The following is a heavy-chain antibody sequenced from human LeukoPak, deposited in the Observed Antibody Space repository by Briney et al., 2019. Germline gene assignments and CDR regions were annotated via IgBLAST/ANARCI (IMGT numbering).Heavy chain of an antibody. V-gene: IGHV3-23*01. CDR1: GFTFSSYG. CDR3: TKRSVTGTYHLDY. J-gene: IGHJ4*02. Sequence: GGSLRLSCAASGFTFSSYGISWVRQAPGKRLDWVSSISAGGSGTYYADSVKGRFTISRDNSKNTLYLQMNSLRAEDTAVYYCTKRSVTGTYHLDYWGQGTLVPVSS. D-gene: IGHD6-19*01. CDR2: ISAGGSGT.